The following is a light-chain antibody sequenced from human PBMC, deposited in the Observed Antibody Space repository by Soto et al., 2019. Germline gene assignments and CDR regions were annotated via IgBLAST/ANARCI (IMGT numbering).Light chain of an antibody. V-gene: IGKV1-5*01. J-gene: IGKJ5*01. CDR2: DAS. Sequence: DFHIAQSPSTLSASIGDRVTITCRASQSISSWLAWYQQKPGKAPKLLIYDASSLESGVPSRFSGSGSGTEFTLTISSLQPDDFATYYCQQYDNLPLIVGQGGRLEIK. CDR3: QQYDNLPLI. CDR1: QSISSW.